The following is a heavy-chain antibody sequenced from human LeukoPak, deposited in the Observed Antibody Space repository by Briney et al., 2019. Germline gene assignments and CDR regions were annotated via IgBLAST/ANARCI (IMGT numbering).Heavy chain of an antibody. V-gene: IGHV4-61*02. D-gene: IGHD6-13*01. CDR2: IYTSGGT. Sequence: SETLSLTCTVSGGSISSGSYHWNWIRQPAGKGLEWIGRIYTSGGTNYNPSLKSRVSISIDTSKNQFSLKLSSVTAADTAVFYCARGGIAAAGINYWGQGILVTVSS. CDR1: GGSISSGSYH. CDR3: ARGGIAAAGINY. J-gene: IGHJ4*02.